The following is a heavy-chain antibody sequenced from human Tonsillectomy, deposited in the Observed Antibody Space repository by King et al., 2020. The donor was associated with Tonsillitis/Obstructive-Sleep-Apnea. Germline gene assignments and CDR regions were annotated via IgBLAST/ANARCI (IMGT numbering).Heavy chain of an antibody. D-gene: IGHD4-17*01. CDR1: GGSISSSNW. V-gene: IGHV4-4*02. CDR2: IYHSGST. J-gene: IGHJ3*02. Sequence: VQLQESGPGLVKPSGTLSLTCAVSGGSISSSNWWSWVRQPPGKGLEWIGDIYHSGSTNYNPSLKSRVTISVEKPKNQFSLRLTSVTAADTAVYYCARDRGFYGDSSFDIWGQGTMVAVSS. CDR3: ARDRGFYGDSSFDI.